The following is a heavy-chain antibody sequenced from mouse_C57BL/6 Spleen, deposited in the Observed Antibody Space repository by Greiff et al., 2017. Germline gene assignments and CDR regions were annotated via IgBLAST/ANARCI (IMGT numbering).Heavy chain of an antibody. CDR3: ARCADYDPYYFDY. CDR2: INPYNGGT. V-gene: IGHV1-19*01. J-gene: IGHJ2*01. Sequence: VQLQQSGPVLVKPGASVKMSCKASGYTFTDYYMNWVKQSPGQSLEWIGVINPYNGGTSYNQKFKGKATLTVDKSSSTAYMELNSLTSEDSAVYDCARCADYDPYYFDYWGQGTTLTVSS. CDR1: GYTFTDYY. D-gene: IGHD2-4*01.